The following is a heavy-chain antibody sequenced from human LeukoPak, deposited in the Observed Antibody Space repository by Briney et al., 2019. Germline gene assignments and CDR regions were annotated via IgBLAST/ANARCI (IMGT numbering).Heavy chain of an antibody. CDR2: IYSGGST. D-gene: IGHD5-18*01. CDR3: ARDSYGPIDY. J-gene: IGHJ4*02. CDR1: GFIFEDYG. Sequence: GGSLRLSCAASGFIFEDYGMTWVRQAPGKGLEWVSLIYSGGSTYYADSVKGRFTISRDNSKNTLYLQMNSLRAEDTAVYYCARDSYGPIDYWGQGTLVTVSS. V-gene: IGHV3-66*01.